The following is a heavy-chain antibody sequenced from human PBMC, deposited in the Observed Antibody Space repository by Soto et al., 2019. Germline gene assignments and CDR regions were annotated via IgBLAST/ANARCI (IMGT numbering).Heavy chain of an antibody. D-gene: IGHD3-16*02. CDR1: GGTFSSSG. CDR2: IVPSLDTT. CDR3: ARWPQPRYTADPYAVDV. V-gene: IGHV1-69*11. Sequence: QVHLVQSGTEVKQPGSSVKVSCKASGGTFSSSGFSWVRQAPGQGLEWMGMIVPSLDTTNYAQNFQARVTITADEVTSTAYMELRSLRSEDTAVYYCARWPQPRYTADPYAVDVWGQGTRVIVSS. J-gene: IGHJ6*02.